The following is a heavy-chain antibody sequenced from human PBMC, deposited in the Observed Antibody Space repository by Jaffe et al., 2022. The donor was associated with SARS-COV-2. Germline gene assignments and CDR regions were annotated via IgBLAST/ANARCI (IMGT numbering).Heavy chain of an antibody. CDR2: ISDDGSKR. Sequence: QVQLVESGGGVVQPGTSLRLSCAASGFTFSRCPMNWVRQAPGKGLEGVAVISDDGSKRYYEDSVKGRFTISRDNSVNTLYLQMNSLRPEDTAVYFCARGVRLDDSGSLYRWFDPWGQGTLVTVSS. J-gene: IGHJ5*02. V-gene: IGHV3-30*04. D-gene: IGHD3-10*01. CDR3: ARGVRLDDSGSLYRWFDP. CDR1: GFTFSRCP.